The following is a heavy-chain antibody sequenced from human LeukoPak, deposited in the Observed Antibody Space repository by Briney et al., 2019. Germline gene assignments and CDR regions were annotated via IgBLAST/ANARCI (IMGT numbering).Heavy chain of an antibody. D-gene: IGHD6-19*01. Sequence: GGSLRLSCAASGFTFSSYSMSWVRQAPGKGLEWVSSISDSGGRTYYADSVKGRFTISRDNSKNTLFLQMNSLRAEDTAVYYCAKDKEQWPLGFLDYWGQGTLVTVSS. CDR2: ISDSGGRT. CDR1: GFTFSSYS. J-gene: IGHJ4*02. CDR3: AKDKEQWPLGFLDY. V-gene: IGHV3-23*01.